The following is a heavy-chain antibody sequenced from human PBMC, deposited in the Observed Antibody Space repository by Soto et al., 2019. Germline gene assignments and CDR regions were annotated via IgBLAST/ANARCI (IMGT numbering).Heavy chain of an antibody. CDR1: GVTFSGSA. CDR2: IRSKANSYAT. V-gene: IGHV3-73*01. J-gene: IGHJ4*02. Sequence: EVQLVESGGGLVQPGGSLKLSCAASGVTFSGSAMHWVRQASGKGLEWVGRIRSKANSYATAYSASVKGRFTISRDDSKNTAYLQMNSLKTEDTAVYYCAIGVVISKPLDYWGQGTLVTVSS. CDR3: AIGVVISKPLDY. D-gene: IGHD3-3*01.